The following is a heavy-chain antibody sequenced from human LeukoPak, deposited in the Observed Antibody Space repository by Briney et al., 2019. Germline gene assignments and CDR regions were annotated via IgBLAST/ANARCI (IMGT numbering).Heavy chain of an antibody. Sequence: SETLSLTCAVYAGSFSGYYWSWIRQPPGKGPEWIGEINHSGSTNYNPSLKSRVTISVDTSKNQFSLKLSSVTAADTAVYYCARAIGSSIVVVVAALGWFDPWGQGTLVTVSS. CDR2: INHSGST. CDR1: AGSFSGYY. J-gene: IGHJ5*02. V-gene: IGHV4-34*01. D-gene: IGHD2-15*01. CDR3: ARAIGSSIVVVVAALGWFDP.